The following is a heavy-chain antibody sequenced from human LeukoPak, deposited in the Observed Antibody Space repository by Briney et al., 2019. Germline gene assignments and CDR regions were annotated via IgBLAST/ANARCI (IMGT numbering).Heavy chain of an antibody. V-gene: IGHV3-30*02. CDR3: AKSWSGYYHYYMDV. D-gene: IGHD3-3*01. Sequence: PGGSLRLSCATSGFTFSTYAMHWVRQAPGKGREWVASIRNDGTNKNHVDSVKGRFTISRDNSKNTLFLQMDSLRPEDTAIYYCAKSWSGYYHYYMDVWGKGTTVTVSS. CDR2: IRNDGTNK. CDR1: GFTFSTYA. J-gene: IGHJ6*03.